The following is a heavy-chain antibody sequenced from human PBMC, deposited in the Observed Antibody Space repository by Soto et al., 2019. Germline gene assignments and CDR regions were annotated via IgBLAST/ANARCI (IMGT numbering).Heavy chain of an antibody. Sequence: GASVKVSCKASEYTLTSYYLHWVRQAPGQGPEGMGIINPSGGITNDAQKFQDRVTMNSDTSTSTVYMELSSLRSEDTAVYYCARGISTTRYYYYYGMDVWGQGTTVTVSS. CDR1: EYTLTSYY. V-gene: IGHV1-46*01. D-gene: IGHD2-2*01. CDR2: INPSGGIT. J-gene: IGHJ6*02. CDR3: ARGISTTRYYYYYGMDV.